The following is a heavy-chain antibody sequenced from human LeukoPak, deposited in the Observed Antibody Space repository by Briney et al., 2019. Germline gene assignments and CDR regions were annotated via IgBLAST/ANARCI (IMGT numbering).Heavy chain of an antibody. J-gene: IGHJ6*02. CDR2: IDPGDSYT. CDR3: ARIGIYCSGGSCSDYYYYGMDV. Sequence: GESLKISCKGSGYSFTSYWISWVRQMPGKGLEWMGTIDPGDSYTNYSPSFQGHVTISADKSISTAYLQWSSLKASDTAMYYCARIGIYCSGGSCSDYYYYGMDVWAKGPRSPSP. D-gene: IGHD2-15*01. CDR1: GYSFTSYW. V-gene: IGHV5-10-1*01.